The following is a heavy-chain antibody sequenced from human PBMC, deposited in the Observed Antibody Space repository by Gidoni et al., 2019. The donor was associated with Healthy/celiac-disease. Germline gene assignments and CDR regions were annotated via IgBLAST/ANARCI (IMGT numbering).Heavy chain of an antibody. Sequence: EVQLVESGGGLVQPGRSLRLSCTASGFTFGDYAMSWFRPVPGKGLEWVGFIRSKAYGGTTEYAASVKGRFTISRDDSKSIAYLQMNSLKTEDTAVYYCTRDHDYYDSSGYYYPEIYYFDYWGQGTLVTVSS. CDR1: GFTFGDYA. CDR2: IRSKAYGGTT. V-gene: IGHV3-49*03. D-gene: IGHD3-22*01. J-gene: IGHJ4*02. CDR3: TRDHDYYDSSGYYYPEIYYFDY.